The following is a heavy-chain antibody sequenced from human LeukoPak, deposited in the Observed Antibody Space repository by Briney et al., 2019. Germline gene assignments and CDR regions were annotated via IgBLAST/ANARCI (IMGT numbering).Heavy chain of an antibody. CDR3: ARGYGSGSNWFDP. Sequence: SETLSLTCTVSGGSISSYYWSWIRQPPGKGLEWIGHIYYGGSTNYNPSLKSRVTMSVDTSKNQLSLKLNSVTAADTAVYYCARGYGSGSNWFDPWGQGTLVIVSS. V-gene: IGHV4-59*12. J-gene: IGHJ5*02. D-gene: IGHD3-10*01. CDR1: GGSISSYY. CDR2: IYYGGST.